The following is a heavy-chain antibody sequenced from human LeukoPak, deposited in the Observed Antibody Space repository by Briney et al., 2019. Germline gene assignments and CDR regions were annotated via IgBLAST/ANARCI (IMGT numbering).Heavy chain of an antibody. CDR3: ASRTQSYGDYYFDY. V-gene: IGHV4-34*01. D-gene: IGHD4-17*01. CDR1: GGSFSGYY. CDR2: INHSGST. Sequence: SETLSLTCAVYGGSFSGYYWSWIRQPPGKGLEWIGEINHSGSTNYNPSLKSRVTISVDTSKNQFSLKLSSVTAADTAVYYCASRTQSYGDYYFDYWGQGTLVTVFS. J-gene: IGHJ4*02.